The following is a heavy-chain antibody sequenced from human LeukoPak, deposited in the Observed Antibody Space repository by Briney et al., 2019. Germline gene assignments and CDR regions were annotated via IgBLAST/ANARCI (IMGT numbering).Heavy chain of an antibody. J-gene: IGHJ4*02. Sequence: GGTLRHSCAASGFTFSSYGMSWVRQAPGKGLEWVSAISGSGGSTYYADSVKGRFTISRDNSKNTLYLQMNSLRAEDTAVYYCAKDRTGKTPSSHDYWGQGTLVTVSS. CDR3: AKDRTGKTPSSHDY. CDR2: ISGSGGST. D-gene: IGHD1-1*01. CDR1: GFTFSSYG. V-gene: IGHV3-23*01.